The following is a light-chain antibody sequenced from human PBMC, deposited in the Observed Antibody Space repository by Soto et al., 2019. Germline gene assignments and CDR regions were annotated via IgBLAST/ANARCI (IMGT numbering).Light chain of an antibody. CDR2: FIS. V-gene: IGKV1-39*01. CDR1: QPISSY. Sequence: DIEMTQSPSALSGSVGDKVTITCWASQPISSYLNWYQHKPGEAPRLLIYFISRLQSGAPSRFSGSGSGKDFTLTIDSPQPEDTATYYCQQTYSRPVTFGQGTRLEIK. J-gene: IGKJ5*01. CDR3: QQTYSRPVT.